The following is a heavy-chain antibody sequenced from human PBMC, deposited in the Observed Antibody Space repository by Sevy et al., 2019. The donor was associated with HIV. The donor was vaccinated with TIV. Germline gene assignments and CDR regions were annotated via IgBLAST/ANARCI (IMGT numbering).Heavy chain of an antibody. CDR3: ASSSREWLLPGEGAFDI. D-gene: IGHD3-3*01. CDR2: ISSSGSTI. V-gene: IGHV3-11*01. Sequence: GGSLRLSCAASGFTFSDYYMSWIRQAPGKGLEWVSCISSSGSTIYYADSVKGRFTISRDNVKKSLYLQMNSLRAEDTAVYYCASSSREWLLPGEGAFDIWGQGTMVTVSS. CDR1: GFTFSDYY. J-gene: IGHJ3*02.